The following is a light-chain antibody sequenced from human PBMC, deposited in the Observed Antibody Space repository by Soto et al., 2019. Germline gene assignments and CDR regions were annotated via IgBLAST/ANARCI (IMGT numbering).Light chain of an antibody. CDR1: QTISSW. Sequence: LMTLNPSALSGSVGDSVTITCRASQTISSWLAWYQQKPGKAPKLLIYKASTLKSGVPSRFSGSGSGTEFTLTISSLQPDDFATYCCQQYDSYSKAFGQRSKLDIK. J-gene: IGKJ2*01. V-gene: IGKV1-5*03. CDR3: QQYDSYSKA. CDR2: KAS.